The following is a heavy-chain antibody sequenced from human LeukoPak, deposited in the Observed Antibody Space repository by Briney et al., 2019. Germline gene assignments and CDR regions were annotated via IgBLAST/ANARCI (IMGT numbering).Heavy chain of an antibody. CDR2: ISSSSSTM. V-gene: IGHV3-48*01. J-gene: IGHJ4*02. D-gene: IGHD3-10*01. CDR3: ARDSVLLWFGPHDY. Sequence: GGSLRLSCAASGFTFSSYSMNWVRQAPGKGLEWVSYISSSSSTMYYADSVKGRFTISRDNAKNSLYLQMNSLRAEDTAVYYCARDSVLLWFGPHDYWGQGTLVTVSS. CDR1: GFTFSSYS.